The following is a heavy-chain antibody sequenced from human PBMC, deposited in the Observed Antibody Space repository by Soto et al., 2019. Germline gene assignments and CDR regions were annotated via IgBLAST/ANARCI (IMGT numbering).Heavy chain of an antibody. CDR3: AKLVRGGSSRSDY. V-gene: IGHV3-9*01. J-gene: IGHJ4*02. CDR1: VFTFGDHP. CDR2: INWNSGSI. D-gene: IGHD6-13*01. Sequence: HXGGSLTLSCAASVFTFGDHPIHWVRRTPGKGLDWVSGINWNSGSIGYADSVKGRFTISRHNAKNSLYLQMNSLRPEDTALYYCAKLVRGGSSRSDYWGQGTLVTVSS.